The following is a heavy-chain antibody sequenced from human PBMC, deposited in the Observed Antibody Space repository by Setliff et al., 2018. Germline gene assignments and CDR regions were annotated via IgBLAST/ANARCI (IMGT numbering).Heavy chain of an antibody. CDR1: GGTFSSYG. CDR2: ISAYNGNT. J-gene: IGHJ4*02. D-gene: IGHD3-16*01. Sequence: ASVKVSCKASGGTFSSYGISWVRQAPGQGLEWMGWISAYNGNTNYAQKLQGRVTMTTDSSKKTVYMELKTLRFDDTAFYYCARAPRWGAGKALDYWGQGTLVTVSS. CDR3: ARAPRWGAGKALDY. V-gene: IGHV1-18*01.